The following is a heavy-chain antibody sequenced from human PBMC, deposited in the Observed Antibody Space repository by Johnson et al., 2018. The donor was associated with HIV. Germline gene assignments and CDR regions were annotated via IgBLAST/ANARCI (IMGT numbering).Heavy chain of an antibody. CDR1: GFTFSSFG. Sequence: QVQLVESGGGVVQPGRSLRLSCAASGFTFSSFGMHWVRQAPGKGLEWVAFIRYDGSNKYYADSVKGRFTISRDNSKNIVYLQMDSLRAEDTGLYYCAKESRYSARYNLNDGYAFDIWGQGTMVTGSS. V-gene: IGHV3-30*02. CDR2: IRYDGSNK. D-gene: IGHD1-1*01. J-gene: IGHJ3*02. CDR3: AKESRYSARYNLNDGYAFDI.